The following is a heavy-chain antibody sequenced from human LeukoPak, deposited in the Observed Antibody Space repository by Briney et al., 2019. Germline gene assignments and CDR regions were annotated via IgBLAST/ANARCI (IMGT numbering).Heavy chain of an antibody. J-gene: IGHJ6*02. D-gene: IGHD2-2*01. CDR2: INPNSGGT. Sequence: ASVKVSCKASGYTFTGYYMHWVRQAPGQGLEWMGWINPNSGGTNYAQKFQGRVTMTRDTSISTAYVELSRLRSDDTAVYYCAREGYCSSTSCFHPGYYYYYGMDVWGQGTTVTVSS. CDR1: GYTFTGYY. CDR3: AREGYCSSTSCFHPGYYYYYGMDV. V-gene: IGHV1-2*02.